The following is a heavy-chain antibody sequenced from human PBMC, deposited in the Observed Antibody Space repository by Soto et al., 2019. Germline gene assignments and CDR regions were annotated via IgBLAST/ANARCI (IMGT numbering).Heavy chain of an antibody. CDR1: GFTLSDDY. J-gene: IGHJ4*02. CDR3: ARDHSGWYEFDY. Sequence: EVQLVESGGGLVQPGGSLRLSCAASGFTLSDDYMDWVRQAPGKGLEWVGRSRNKGNSYTTEYAPSVKGRFTISRDDLKNSLYLQMNSLRAEDTAMYYCARDHSGWYEFDYWGQGTLVTVSS. V-gene: IGHV3-72*01. CDR2: SRNKGNSYTT. D-gene: IGHD6-19*01.